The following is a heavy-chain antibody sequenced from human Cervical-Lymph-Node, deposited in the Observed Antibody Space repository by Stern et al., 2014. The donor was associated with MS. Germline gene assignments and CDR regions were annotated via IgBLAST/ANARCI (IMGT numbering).Heavy chain of an antibody. J-gene: IGHJ3*01. V-gene: IGHV3-11*01. CDR2: ISSIGLTI. D-gene: IGHD2-21*01. CDR1: GFNFSDDY. Sequence: QVQLVESGGGLVKPGGSLRLSCVASGFNFSDDYMTWIRQAPGKGLEWLSYISSIGLTISYTDSVQGRFTISRDNAKNTLYLQMNSLRVDDTAVYYCARDLSEKLQAYDAFDLWGQGTLVTVSS. CDR3: ARDLSEKLQAYDAFDL.